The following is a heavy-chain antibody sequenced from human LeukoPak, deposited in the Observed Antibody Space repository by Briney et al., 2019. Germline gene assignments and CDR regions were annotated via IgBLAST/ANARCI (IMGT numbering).Heavy chain of an antibody. V-gene: IGHV4-39*01. D-gene: IGHD3-10*01. CDR2: LYYGGST. CDR3: ARRHDGEFDY. CDR1: GGSISSSSYH. Sequence: PSETLSLTCTVSGGSISSSSYHWGWIRLPPGKGLEWIGNLYYGGSTYYNPSLKSRVTISVDRSKNQFSLKLNSVTAADTAVYYCARRHDGEFDYWGQGTLVTVSS. J-gene: IGHJ4*02.